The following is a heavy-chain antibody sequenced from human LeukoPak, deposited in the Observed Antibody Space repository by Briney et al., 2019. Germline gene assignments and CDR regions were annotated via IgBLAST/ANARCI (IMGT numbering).Heavy chain of an antibody. CDR3: ATLNSCSGGSCLDY. J-gene: IGHJ4*02. D-gene: IGHD2-15*01. V-gene: IGHV1-69*01. CDR1: GGTFSSYA. Sequence: GASVKVSCKASGGTFSSYAISWVRQAPGQGLEWRGGIIPIFGTANYAQKFQGRVTITADESTSTAYMELSSLRSEDTAVYYCATLNSCSGGSCLDYWGQGTLVTVSS. CDR2: IIPIFGTA.